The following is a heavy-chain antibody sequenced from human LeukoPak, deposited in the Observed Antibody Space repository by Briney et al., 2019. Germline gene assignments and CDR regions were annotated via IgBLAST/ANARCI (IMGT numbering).Heavy chain of an antibody. D-gene: IGHD4-11*01. Sequence: SETLSLTCTVSGGSISSSSFYWGWIRQPPGKGLEWIGSIYSSGSTYYNPSLTSRVTISLDTSKNQFSLSLSSVTAADTAVYYCARATTVAPGDFDYWGQGTLVTVSS. J-gene: IGHJ4*02. V-gene: IGHV4-39*07. CDR1: GGSISSSSFY. CDR2: IYSSGST. CDR3: ARATTVAPGDFDY.